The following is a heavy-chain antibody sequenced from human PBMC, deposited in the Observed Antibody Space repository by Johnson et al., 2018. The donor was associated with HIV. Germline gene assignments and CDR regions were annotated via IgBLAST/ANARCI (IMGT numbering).Heavy chain of an antibody. J-gene: IGHJ3*02. CDR1: VFSFDDYG. Sequence: VQLVESGGSVVRPGGSLRLSCAASVFSFDDYGMTWVRQAPGKGLEWVSGINWNGGRSGHVDSVKGRFTISRYNAKKSLFLQMNSLRAEDTTLYYCARARAGSGYYGGLGNAFDTWGQGTMVTVSS. D-gene: IGHD5-12*01. CDR3: ARARAGSGYYGGLGNAFDT. V-gene: IGHV3-20*04. CDR2: INWNGGRS.